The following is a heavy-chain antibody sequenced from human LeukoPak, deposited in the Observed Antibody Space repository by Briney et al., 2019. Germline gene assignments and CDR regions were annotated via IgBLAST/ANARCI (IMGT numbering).Heavy chain of an antibody. CDR3: ARRARDFGDSHAFDV. J-gene: IGHJ3*01. Sequence: GGSLRLSCVASGLTFSDTNLAWIRQAPGKGLEWISYIRRVPTDLYYADSVKGRFTITRDNAKNSLYLQMNSLRAEDTANYYCARRARDFGDSHAFDVWGQGTMVTASS. CDR2: IRRVPTDL. V-gene: IGHV3-11*01. CDR1: GLTFSDTN. D-gene: IGHD4-17*01.